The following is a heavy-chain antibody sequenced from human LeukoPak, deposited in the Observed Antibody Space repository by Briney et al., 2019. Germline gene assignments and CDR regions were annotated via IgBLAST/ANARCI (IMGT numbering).Heavy chain of an antibody. CDR2: ISGSGSTF. CDR3: ARDAFGSSWYTDF. V-gene: IGHV3-48*03. CDR1: GFTFSSYE. J-gene: IGHJ4*02. Sequence: PGGSLRLSCAASGFTFSSYEINWVRQVPGKGLEWVAHISGSGSTFYYAESVKGRFTISRDNPKNSLFLQMNSLTAEDTATYYCARDAFGSSWYTDFWGRGTLVTVSS. D-gene: IGHD6-13*01.